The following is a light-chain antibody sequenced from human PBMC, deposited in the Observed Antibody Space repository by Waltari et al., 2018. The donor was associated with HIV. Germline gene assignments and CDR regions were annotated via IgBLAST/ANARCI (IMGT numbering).Light chain of an antibody. V-gene: IGLV2-23*02. Sequence: QSALTQPASVSGSPGQSITISCPGTRSALGSHNLVSWYQQHPGKVPKLIIFDVSKRPSGVSNRFTGSKSGNTASLTISGLQAEDEADYYCYSYAGSSTSNWVFGGGTKLTVL. CDR2: DVS. CDR3: YSYAGSSTSNWV. CDR1: RSALGSHNL. J-gene: IGLJ3*02.